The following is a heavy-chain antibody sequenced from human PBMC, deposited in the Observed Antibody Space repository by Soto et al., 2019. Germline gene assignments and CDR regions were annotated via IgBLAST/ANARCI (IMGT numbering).Heavy chain of an antibody. D-gene: IGHD2-2*01. CDR3: AARCSTNCYLHRFDP. J-gene: IGHJ5*02. CDR2: IVVGSGNT. V-gene: IGHV1-58*01. Sequence: GYAVKVSCQASGFTFTSPPVQWVRQARGQRLEWIGGIVVGSGNTNYAQKFQERVTITRDMSTRTAYMELSSLRSEDTAVYYCAARCSTNCYLHRFDPWGQGTLLTVSS. CDR1: GFTFTSPP.